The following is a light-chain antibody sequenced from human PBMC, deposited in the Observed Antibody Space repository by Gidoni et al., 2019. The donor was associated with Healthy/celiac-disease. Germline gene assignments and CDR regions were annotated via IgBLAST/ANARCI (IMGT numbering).Light chain of an antibody. Sequence: QSSLSPPASLSGSPAPSITLSCTGTSSDVGGYNYVSWYQQHPGKAPKLMIYDVSNRPSGVSNRFSGSKSGNTASLTISGLQAEDEADYYCSSYTSSSTLVVFGGGTKLTVL. V-gene: IGLV2-14*03. J-gene: IGLJ2*01. CDR3: SSYTSSSTLVV. CDR2: DVS. CDR1: SSDVGGYNY.